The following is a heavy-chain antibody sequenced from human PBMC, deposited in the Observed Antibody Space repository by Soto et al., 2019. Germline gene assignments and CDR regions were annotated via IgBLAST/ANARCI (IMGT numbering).Heavy chain of an antibody. CDR1: GGSISSYY. CDR2: IYYSGST. V-gene: IGHV4-59*01. Sequence: QVQLQESGPGLVKPSETLSFTCTVSGGSISSYYWSWIRQPPGKGLEWIGHIYYSGSTNYNPSLKSRVTISVDTSKNQFSLKLSSVNAADTAVYYCARDHEGAIGYWGQGTLVTVSS. J-gene: IGHJ4*02. CDR3: ARDHEGAIGY. D-gene: IGHD1-26*01.